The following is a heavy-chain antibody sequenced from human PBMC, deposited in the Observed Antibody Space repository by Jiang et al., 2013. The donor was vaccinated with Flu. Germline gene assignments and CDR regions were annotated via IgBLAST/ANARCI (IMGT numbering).Heavy chain of an antibody. D-gene: IGHD4-11*01. CDR3: AKFTVRTGY. CDR1: GFTFSSXA. J-gene: IGHJ4*02. Sequence: ASGFTFSSXAMSWVRQAPGKGLEWVSAISGSGGSTYYADSVKGRFTISRDNSKNTLYLQMNSLRAEDTAVYYCAKFTVRTGYWGQGTLVTVSS. CDR2: ISGSGGST. V-gene: IGHV3-23*01.